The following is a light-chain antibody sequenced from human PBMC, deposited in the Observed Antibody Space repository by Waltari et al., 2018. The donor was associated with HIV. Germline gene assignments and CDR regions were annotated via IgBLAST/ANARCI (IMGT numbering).Light chain of an antibody. V-gene: IGLV2-14*01. CDR1: SSDDGRYNY. J-gene: IGLJ1*01. CDR3: SSYTSSSTLV. CDR2: EVS. Sequence: QSALTQPASVSGSPGQSTTISCTGPSSDDGRYNYVSWYQQHPGKAPKPMIYEVSNRPSGVSNRFSGSKSGNTDSLTIAGLQAEDEADYYCSSYTSSSTLVFGTGTKVTVL.